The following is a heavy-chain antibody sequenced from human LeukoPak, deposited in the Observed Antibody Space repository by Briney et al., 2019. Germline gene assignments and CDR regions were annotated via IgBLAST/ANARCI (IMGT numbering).Heavy chain of an antibody. CDR2: IYFGGSGCT. J-gene: IGHJ6*03. Sequence: SETLSLTCTVSGGSFSSTNYFWGWIRQPPGKGLEWIGTIYFGGSGCTYYNPSLRSRVTISVDTSKNQFSLNLSSVTAADTAVYYCARGLYCSGGSCYPYYYYYYMDVWGKGTTVTISS. CDR3: ARGLYCSGGSCYPYYYYYYMDV. D-gene: IGHD2-15*01. CDR1: GGSFSSTNYF. V-gene: IGHV4-39*01.